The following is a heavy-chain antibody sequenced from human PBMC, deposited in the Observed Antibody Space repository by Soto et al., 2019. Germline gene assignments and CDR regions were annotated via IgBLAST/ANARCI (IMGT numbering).Heavy chain of an antibody. CDR3: AKEEDSQALDF. CDR1: GYTFRNYG. CDR2: ISPFNGNI. V-gene: IGHV1-18*01. Sequence: ASVKVSCKASGYTFRNYGISWVRQAPGQGLEWMGWISPFNGNIKFGQKFQGRVTMTTDTSTSIAYMELTSLTSDDAAVYYCAKEEDSQALDFWGQGTLVTVSS. J-gene: IGHJ4*02.